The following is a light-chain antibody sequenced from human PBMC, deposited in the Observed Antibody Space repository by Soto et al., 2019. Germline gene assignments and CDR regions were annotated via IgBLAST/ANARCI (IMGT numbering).Light chain of an antibody. Sequence: EIVLTQSPATLSLSPGERATLSCRASQSVSSYLAWYQQKPGQAPRLLIYDASNRATGIPARFSGSGSVTDFTLTISSLEPEDFAVYYCQQRSNLPPITFGQGTRLEIK. J-gene: IGKJ5*01. CDR2: DAS. CDR1: QSVSSY. V-gene: IGKV3-11*01. CDR3: QQRSNLPPIT.